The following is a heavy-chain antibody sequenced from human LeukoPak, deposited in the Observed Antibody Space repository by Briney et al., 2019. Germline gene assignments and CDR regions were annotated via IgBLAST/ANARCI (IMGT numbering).Heavy chain of an antibody. CDR2: ISGSGGST. V-gene: IGHV3-23*01. D-gene: IGHD3-22*01. Sequence: PGGSLRLSCAASGFTFSSYAMSWVRQAPGKGLEWVSAISGSGGSTYYADSVKGRFTISRDNSKNTLCLQMNSLRAEDTAVYYCAKVHRITMIVVVISLNSHYYFDYWGQGTLVTVSS. CDR3: AKVHRITMIVVVISLNSHYYFDY. J-gene: IGHJ4*02. CDR1: GFTFSSYA.